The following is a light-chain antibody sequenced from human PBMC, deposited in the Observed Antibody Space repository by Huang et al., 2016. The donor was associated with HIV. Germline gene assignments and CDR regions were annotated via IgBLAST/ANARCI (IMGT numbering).Light chain of an antibody. CDR2: GAV. Sequence: DIQMTQSPSSLSASIGDKVTITCRASLGNVNSLAWYHQQPGKAPKLLLYGAVNLEGGVPSRFSGSGSGTDYTLTIRNLQPEDFATYYCQQYYSSPWTFGQGTRVEV. CDR1: LGNVNS. V-gene: IGKV1-NL1*01. CDR3: QQYYSSPWT. J-gene: IGKJ1*01.